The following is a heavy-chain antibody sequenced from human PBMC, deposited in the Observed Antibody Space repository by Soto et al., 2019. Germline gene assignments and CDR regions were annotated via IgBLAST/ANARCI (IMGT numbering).Heavy chain of an antibody. CDR3: ARRGETTVTTRIYNWFDP. CDR1: GFTFSDYY. Sequence: QVQLVESGGGLVKPGGSLRLSCAASGFTFSDYYMSWIRQAPGKGLEWVSYISGSSGYTKYADSVKGRFTISRDNANNSLYLQMNSLRAEDTAVYYCARRGETTVTTRIYNWFDPWGQGTLVTVSS. V-gene: IGHV3-11*06. J-gene: IGHJ5*02. D-gene: IGHD4-17*01. CDR2: ISGSSGYT.